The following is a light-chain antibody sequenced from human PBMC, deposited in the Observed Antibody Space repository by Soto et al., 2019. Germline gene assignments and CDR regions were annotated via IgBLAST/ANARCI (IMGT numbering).Light chain of an antibody. J-gene: IGKJ1*01. CDR1: QAISGW. V-gene: IGKV1-12*01. CDR3: QQANSFPWT. CDR2: ATS. Sequence: DIQMTQSPSSVSAYVGDRVTITCRASQAISGWLAWYQHKSVKAPKLLIYATSTLQSGVPSRFSGSGSGTDFTLTISSLQPEDVATYYCQQANSFPWTFGQGTKVGIK.